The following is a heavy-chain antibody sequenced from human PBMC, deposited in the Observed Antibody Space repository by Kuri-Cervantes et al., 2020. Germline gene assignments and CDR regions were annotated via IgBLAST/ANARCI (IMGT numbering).Heavy chain of an antibody. CDR3: ARGGLRYVDW. CDR2: INHSGST. J-gene: IGHJ4*02. D-gene: IGHD3-9*01. V-gene: IGHV4-39*07. Sequence: SETLSLTCTVSGGSVSSGSYYWSWIRQPPGKGLEWIGEINHSGSTNYNPSLKSRVTISVDTSKNQFSLKLSSVTAADTAVYYCARGGLRYVDWWGQGTLVTVSS. CDR1: GGSVSSGSYY.